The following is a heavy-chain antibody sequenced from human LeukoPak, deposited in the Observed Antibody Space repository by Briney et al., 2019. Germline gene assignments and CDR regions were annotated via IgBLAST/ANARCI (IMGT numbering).Heavy chain of an antibody. CDR3: ARASDDYVWGSYRYFDY. V-gene: IGHV3-11*05. Sequence: TGGSLRLSCAASGFTFSDYYMSWIRQAPGKGLEWVSYISSSSSYTNYADSVKGRFTISRDNAKNSLYLQMNSLRAEDTAVYYCARASDDYVWGSYRYFDYWGQGTLVTVSS. CDR1: GFTFSDYY. D-gene: IGHD3-16*02. CDR2: ISSSSSYT. J-gene: IGHJ4*02.